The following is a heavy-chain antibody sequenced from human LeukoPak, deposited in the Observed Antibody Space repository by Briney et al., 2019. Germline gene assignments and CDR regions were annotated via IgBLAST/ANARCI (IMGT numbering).Heavy chain of an antibody. D-gene: IGHD5-24*01. J-gene: IGHJ4*02. CDR1: GFTVSSYA. CDR2: ISGGGGST. CDR3: AKARGDGSSQRGFFDY. V-gene: IGHV3-23*01. Sequence: GGSLRLSCVASGFTVSSYAMSWVRQAPGKGLEWVSGISGGGGSTYYADSVKGRFTISRDKSKNTLNLQMNSLRAEDTAVYYCAKARGDGSSQRGFFDYWGQGILVTVSS.